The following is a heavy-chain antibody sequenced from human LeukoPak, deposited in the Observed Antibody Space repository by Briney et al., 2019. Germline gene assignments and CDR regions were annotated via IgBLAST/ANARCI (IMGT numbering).Heavy chain of an antibody. V-gene: IGHV3-23*01. CDR3: ARVNVCPRCHFDY. Sequence: GGSLRLSCAVSGFTFRDAAMTWVRQAPGKGLEWVSLISSSGNNAYYADSVKGRFAISRDNSKNTLSLQMNSLRAEDTAVYYCARVNVCPRCHFDYWGQGTLVTVSS. J-gene: IGHJ4*02. D-gene: IGHD3-16*01. CDR2: ISSSGNNA. CDR1: GFTFRDAA.